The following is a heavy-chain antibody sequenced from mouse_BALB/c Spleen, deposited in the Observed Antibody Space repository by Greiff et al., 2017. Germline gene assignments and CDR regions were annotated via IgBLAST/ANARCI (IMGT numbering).Heavy chain of an antibody. Sequence: EVNVVESGGGLVQPGGSMKLSCVASGFTFSNYWMNWVRQSPEKGLEWVAEIRLKSNNYATHYAESVKGRFTISRDDSKSSVYLQMNNLRAEDTGIYYCTREVRWFAYWGQGTLVTVSA. J-gene: IGHJ3*01. D-gene: IGHD2-14*01. CDR1: GFTFSNYW. CDR2: IRLKSNNYAT. V-gene: IGHV6-6*02. CDR3: TREVRWFAY.